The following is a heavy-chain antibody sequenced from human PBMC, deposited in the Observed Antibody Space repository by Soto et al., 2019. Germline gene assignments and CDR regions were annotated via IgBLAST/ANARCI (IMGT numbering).Heavy chain of an antibody. Sequence: GGSRRLYCAASGFTFSNAWINLVRQAPGKGLEWVSGISWNSGSIGYADSVKGRFTISRDNAKNSLYLQMNSLRAEDTALYYCEKADFSRANTGYMDVWGKGTTVTVSS. D-gene: IGHD3-3*01. J-gene: IGHJ6*03. CDR2: ISWNSGSI. CDR1: GFTFSNAW. CDR3: EKADFSRANTGYMDV. V-gene: IGHV3-9*01.